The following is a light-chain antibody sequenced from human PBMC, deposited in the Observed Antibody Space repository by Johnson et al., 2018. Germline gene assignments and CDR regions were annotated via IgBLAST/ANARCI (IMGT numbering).Light chain of an antibody. Sequence: QSVLTQPPSVSAAPGQKVTISCSGSSSNIGNNYVSWYQQLPGTAPKLIIYENNKRRSGIPDRFSGSKSGTSATLGITGLQTGDEADYYCGTWDSSLSAGNVFGTGTKVTVL. CDR3: GTWDSSLSAGNV. J-gene: IGLJ1*01. V-gene: IGLV1-51*02. CDR1: SSNIGNNY. CDR2: ENN.